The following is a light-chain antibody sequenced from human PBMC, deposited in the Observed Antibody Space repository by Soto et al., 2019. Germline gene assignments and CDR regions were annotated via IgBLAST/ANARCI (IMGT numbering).Light chain of an antibody. V-gene: IGKV3-20*01. CDR2: GAS. Sequence: EIVLTQSPGNLSLSPGERATLSCRASQSVSSSYLAWYQQKPGQAPRLLIYGASSRATGIPDRFSGSGSGTDFTLTISRLEPEDFAVYYCQQYGSSPTFGGGTKVEIK. CDR3: QQYGSSPT. J-gene: IGKJ4*01. CDR1: QSVSSSY.